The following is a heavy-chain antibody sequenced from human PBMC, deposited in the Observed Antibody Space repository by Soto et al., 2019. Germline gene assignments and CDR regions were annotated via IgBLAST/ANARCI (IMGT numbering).Heavy chain of an antibody. CDR3: ARDIRFLGYYDGMDV. V-gene: IGHV4-59*01. D-gene: IGHD3-3*01. Sequence: QVQLQESGPGLVKPSEPLSLTCTVSGGALSSYYWSWIRQPPGTGLEWIGYIYYSGSTNYNPSLKKRVTRSVDPSKNPCALKLSSVTAAYTAVSYCARDIRFLGYYDGMDVWGQGTTVTVSS. CDR1: GGALSSYY. CDR2: IYYSGST. J-gene: IGHJ6*02.